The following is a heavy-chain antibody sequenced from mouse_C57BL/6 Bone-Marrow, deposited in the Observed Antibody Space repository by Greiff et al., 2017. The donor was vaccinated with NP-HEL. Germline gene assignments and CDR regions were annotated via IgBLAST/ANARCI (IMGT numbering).Heavy chain of an antibody. CDR2: ISSGSSTI. CDR1: GFTFSDYG. V-gene: IGHV5-17*01. CDR3: ARPAYYAMDY. Sequence: EVQLVESGGGLVKPGGSLKLSCAASGFTFSDYGMHWVRQAPEKGLEWVAYISSGSSTIYYADTVKGRFPISRDNAKNTLFLQMTSLRSEDTAMYYCARPAYYAMDYWGQGTSVTVSS. J-gene: IGHJ4*01.